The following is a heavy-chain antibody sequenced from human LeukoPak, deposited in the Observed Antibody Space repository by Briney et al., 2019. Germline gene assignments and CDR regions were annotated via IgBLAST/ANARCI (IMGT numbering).Heavy chain of an antibody. J-gene: IGHJ4*02. V-gene: IGHV4-59*01. D-gene: IGHD3-9*01. Sequence: SETLSLTCTVSGGSISSYYWSWIRQPPGKGLEWIGYIYYSGSTNYNPSLKSRVTISVDTSKNQFSLKLSSVTAADTAVYYCARGDQDVRGYFDWPCPIDYWGQGTLVTVSS. CDR3: ARGDQDVRGYFDWPCPIDY. CDR2: IYYSGST. CDR1: GGSISSYY.